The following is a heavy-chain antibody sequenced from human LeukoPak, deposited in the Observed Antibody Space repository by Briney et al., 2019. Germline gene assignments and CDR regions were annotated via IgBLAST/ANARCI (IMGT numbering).Heavy chain of an antibody. D-gene: IGHD1-26*01. J-gene: IGHJ3*02. CDR3: AKSLGGITHAFDI. CDR1: GLTFRTSW. V-gene: IGHV3-7*05. Sequence: GGSLRLSCGASGLTFRTSWMNWVRQAPGKGLEWVASINPDGSEKYSVDSVRARFTISRVNSKNTLFLQMNSLRAEDTAVYYCAKSLGGITHAFDIWGQGTMVTVSS. CDR2: INPDGSEK.